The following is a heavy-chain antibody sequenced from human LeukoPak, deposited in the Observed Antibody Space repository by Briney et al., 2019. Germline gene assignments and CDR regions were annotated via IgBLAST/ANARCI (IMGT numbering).Heavy chain of an antibody. J-gene: IGHJ4*02. D-gene: IGHD3-10*01. V-gene: IGHV4-34*01. CDR3: AREGSYSGSGSPPLDY. CDR2: INHSGST. Sequence: SETLSLTCAVYGDSFTGYYWSWIRQPPGKGLEWIGEINHSGSTNYNPSLKSRVTISVDPSKNQFSLKLTSVTAADTAVYYCAREGSYSGSGSPPLDYWGQGTPVTVSS. CDR1: GDSFTGYY.